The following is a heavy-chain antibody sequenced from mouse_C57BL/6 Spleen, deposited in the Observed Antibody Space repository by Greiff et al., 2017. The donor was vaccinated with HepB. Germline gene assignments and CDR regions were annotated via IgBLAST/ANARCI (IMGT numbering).Heavy chain of an antibody. CDR1: GYTFTDYY. CDR3: ARMGPGYFDY. V-gene: IGHV1-76*01. CDR2: IYPGSGNT. Sequence: VQLQQSGAELVRPGASVKLSCKASGYTFTDYYINWVKQRPGQGLEWIARIYPGSGNTYYNEKFKGKATLTAEKSSSTAYMQLSSLTSEDSAVYFCARMGPGYFDYWGQGTTLTVSS. J-gene: IGHJ2*01.